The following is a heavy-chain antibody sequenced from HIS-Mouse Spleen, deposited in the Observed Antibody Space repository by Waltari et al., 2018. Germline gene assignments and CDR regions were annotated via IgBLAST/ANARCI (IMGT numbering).Heavy chain of an antibody. CDR3: ARVGYYYDSSGDDAFDI. CDR1: GYTFTGYY. D-gene: IGHD3-22*01. Sequence: QVQLVQSGAEVKKPGASVKVSCKASGYTFTGYYMHWVRQAPGQGLEWMGWINPNSGGTNYAQKFQGRVTMTRDTSISTAYMELSRLRSDDTAVYYCARVGYYYDSSGDDAFDIWGQGTMVTVSS. CDR2: INPNSGGT. V-gene: IGHV1-2*02. J-gene: IGHJ3*02.